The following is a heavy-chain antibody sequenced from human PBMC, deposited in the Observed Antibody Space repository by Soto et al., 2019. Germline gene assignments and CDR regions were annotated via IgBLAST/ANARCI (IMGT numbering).Heavy chain of an antibody. CDR3: EKDHSGWFAVYFQQ. CDR1: GFTFNDYA. D-gene: IGHD6-19*01. V-gene: IGHV3-9*01. CDR2: INWNSGFI. J-gene: IGHJ1*01. Sequence: SLRLSCAAAGFTFNDYAMHWVRQAPGKGLEWVSGINWNSGFIVYADSVKGRFTISRDNSKNTLYLQMNSLRAEDTAVYYCEKDHSGWFAVYFQQWGQGTLVTVSP.